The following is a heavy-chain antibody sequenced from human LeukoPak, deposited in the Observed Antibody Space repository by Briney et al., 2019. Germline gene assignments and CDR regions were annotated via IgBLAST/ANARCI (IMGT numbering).Heavy chain of an antibody. CDR2: ISGSGGST. D-gene: IGHD3-10*01. J-gene: IGHJ6*02. Sequence: GGSLRLSCAASGFTFSSYAMSWVRQAPGKGLEWVSAISGSGGSTYYADSVKGRFTISRDNSKYTLYLQMNSPRAGDTAVYYCARNFGSGSYRYYYYGMDVWGQGTTVTVSS. CDR3: ARNFGSGSYRYYYYGMDV. CDR1: GFTFSSYA. V-gene: IGHV3-23*01.